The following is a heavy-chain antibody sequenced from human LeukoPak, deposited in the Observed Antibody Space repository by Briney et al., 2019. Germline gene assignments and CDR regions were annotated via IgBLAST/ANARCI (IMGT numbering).Heavy chain of an antibody. CDR2: ISSSGSTI. Sequence: PGGSLRLSCAASGFTFSSYEMNWVRQAPGKGLEWVSYISSSGSTIYYADSVKGRFTISRDNAKNSLYLQMDSLRAEDTAVYYCARYGDFKGFLDYWGQGTLVTVSS. CDR3: ARYGDFKGFLDY. V-gene: IGHV3-48*03. CDR1: GFTFSSYE. J-gene: IGHJ4*02. D-gene: IGHD4-17*01.